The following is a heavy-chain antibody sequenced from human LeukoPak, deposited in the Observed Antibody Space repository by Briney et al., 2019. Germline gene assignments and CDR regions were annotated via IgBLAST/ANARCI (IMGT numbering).Heavy chain of an antibody. CDR2: IWYDGSNK. V-gene: IGHV3-33*08. CDR3: ARGAQVGATDAFDI. D-gene: IGHD1-26*01. J-gene: IGHJ3*02. CDR1: GFTFSNNA. Sequence: TGGSLRLSCVASGFTFSNNAMTWVRQAPGKGLEWVAAIWYDGSNKYYADSVRGRFTISRDNSKNTLYLQMNSLRAEDTAVYYCARGAQVGATDAFDIWGQGTLVTVSS.